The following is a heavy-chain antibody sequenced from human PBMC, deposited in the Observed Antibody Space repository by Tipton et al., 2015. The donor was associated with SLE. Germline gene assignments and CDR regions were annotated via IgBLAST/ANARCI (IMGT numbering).Heavy chain of an antibody. J-gene: IGHJ5*02. Sequence: TLSLTCTVYGGSLSGYYWSWIRQPPGKGLEWIGETNHSGSTTYNPSLKSRATTSADTSKNQFSLKLSSVTAADTAVYYCVRHSIAAPGHNWFDPWGQGTLVTVSS. CDR2: TNHSGST. CDR3: VRHSIAAPGHNWFDP. D-gene: IGHD6-6*01. CDR1: GGSLSGYY. V-gene: IGHV4-34*01.